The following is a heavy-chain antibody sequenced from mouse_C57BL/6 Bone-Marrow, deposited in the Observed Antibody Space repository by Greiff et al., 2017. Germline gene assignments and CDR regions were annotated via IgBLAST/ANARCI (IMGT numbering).Heavy chain of an antibody. CDR3: ASHYYGSSYHYWYFDV. V-gene: IGHV5-9*01. D-gene: IGHD1-1*01. Sequence: DVKLQESGGGLVKPGGSLKLSCAASGFTFSSYTMSWVRQTPEKRLEWVATISGGGGNTYYPDSVKGRFTISRDNAKNTLYLQMSSLRSEDTALYYCASHYYGSSYHYWYFDVWGTGTTVTVSS. J-gene: IGHJ1*03. CDR2: ISGGGGNT. CDR1: GFTFSSYT.